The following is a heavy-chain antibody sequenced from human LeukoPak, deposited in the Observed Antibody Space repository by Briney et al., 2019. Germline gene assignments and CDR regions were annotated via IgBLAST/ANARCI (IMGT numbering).Heavy chain of an antibody. Sequence: PGRSLRLSCAASGFTFSSYGMHWVRQAPGKGLEWVAVIWYDGSNKYYADSVKGRFTISRDNSKNTLYLQMNSLRAEDTAVYYCAKVPYYGSGSYYFPYCYYGMDVWGQGTTVTVS. CDR1: GFTFSSYG. CDR3: AKVPYYGSGSYYFPYCYYGMDV. J-gene: IGHJ6*02. D-gene: IGHD3-10*01. CDR2: IWYDGSNK. V-gene: IGHV3-33*06.